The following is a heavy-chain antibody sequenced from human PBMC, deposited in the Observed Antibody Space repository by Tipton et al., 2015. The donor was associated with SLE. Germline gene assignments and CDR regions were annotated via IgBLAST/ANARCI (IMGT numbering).Heavy chain of an antibody. CDR3: ARAHRGYVDY. D-gene: IGHD6-13*01. CDR2: IYYSGST. Sequence: TLSLTCTVSGGSISSSSYYWGWIRQPPGKGLEWIGSIYYSGSTYYNPSLKSRVTKSVDTSKNQLSLKLSSVTAADTAVFYCARAHRGYVDYWGQGTLVTVSS. CDR1: GGSISSSSYY. V-gene: IGHV4-39*07. J-gene: IGHJ4*02.